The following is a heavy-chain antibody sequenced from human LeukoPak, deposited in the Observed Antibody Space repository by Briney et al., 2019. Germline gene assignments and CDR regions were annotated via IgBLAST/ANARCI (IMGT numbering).Heavy chain of an antibody. CDR1: GGTFSSYA. V-gene: IGHV1-69*04. D-gene: IGHD5-12*01. CDR2: IIPILGIA. CDR3: ARGATVDY. J-gene: IGHJ4*02. Sequence: ASVKVSCKTSGGTFSSYAIIWVRQAPGQGLEWMGRIIPILGIANYAQKFQGRVTITADKSTSTAYMELSSLRSEDTAVYYCARGATVDYWGQGTLVTVSS.